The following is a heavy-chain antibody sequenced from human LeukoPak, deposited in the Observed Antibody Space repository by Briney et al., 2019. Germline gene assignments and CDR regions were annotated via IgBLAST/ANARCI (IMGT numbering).Heavy chain of an antibody. CDR2: ISGSGGST. J-gene: IGHJ3*02. D-gene: IGHD6-25*01. V-gene: IGHV3-23*01. CDR3: ASALAAPNAFDI. Sequence: PGGSLRLSCAASGFTFSSYAMSWVRQAPGKGLEWVSAISGSGGSTYYADSVKGRFTISRDNSKNTLYLQMNSLRAEDTAVYHCASALAAPNAFDIWGQGTMVTVSS. CDR1: GFTFSSYA.